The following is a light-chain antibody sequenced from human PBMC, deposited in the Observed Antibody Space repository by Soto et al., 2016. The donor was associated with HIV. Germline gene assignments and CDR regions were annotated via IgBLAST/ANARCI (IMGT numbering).Light chain of an antibody. CDR3: QQYVTYPWT. J-gene: IGKJ1*01. CDR1: QTINNW. CDR2: AAS. Sequence: DIQMTQSPSPLSASVGDRVTTTCRASQTINNWLAWYQQKPGKAPKLLIYAASSLQSGVPSRFGGSASDTDFTLTISSLQPDDSATYYCQQYVTYPWTFGQGTKVEIK. V-gene: IGKV1-5*01.